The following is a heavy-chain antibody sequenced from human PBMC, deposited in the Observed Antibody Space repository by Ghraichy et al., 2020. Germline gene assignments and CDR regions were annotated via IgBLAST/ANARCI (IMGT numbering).Heavy chain of an antibody. CDR2: IRSKANNYAT. CDR3: TRHAASAIGEFFVY. Sequence: GESLNISCAASGFTFSGSAMHWVRQASGKGLEWVGRIRSKANNYATAYAASVKGRFTISRDDSKNTAFLQMNSLKTEDTAVYYCTRHAASAIGEFFVYWGQGTLVTVSS. J-gene: IGHJ4*02. CDR1: GFTFSGSA. V-gene: IGHV3-73*01. D-gene: IGHD3-10*01.